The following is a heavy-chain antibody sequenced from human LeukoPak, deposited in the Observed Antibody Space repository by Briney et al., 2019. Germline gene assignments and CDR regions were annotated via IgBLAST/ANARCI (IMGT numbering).Heavy chain of an antibody. V-gene: IGHV4-38-2*02. CDR1: GYSISSGYY. J-gene: IGHJ6*03. Sequence: PSETLSLTCTVSGYSISSGYYWGWIRQPPGKGLEWIGSIYHSGSTYYNPSLKSRVTMSVDTSKNQFSLKLSSVTAADTAVYYCARTKLSYYYMDVWGKGTTVTISS. D-gene: IGHD3-16*02. CDR2: IYHSGST. CDR3: ARTKLSYYYMDV.